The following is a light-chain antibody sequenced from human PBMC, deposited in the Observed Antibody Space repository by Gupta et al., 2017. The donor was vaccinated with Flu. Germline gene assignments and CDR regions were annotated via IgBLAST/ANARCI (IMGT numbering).Light chain of an antibody. J-gene: IGLJ1*01. Sequence: TGTPASITCTGKKMGDNYACWYQQKPGQSPGRVIYRNNNRPSGTPDRFSGSNCGNKAALTLTRAQTVDEADYYCQLYDRGTGVFGGGTKVTVI. CDR3: QLYDRGTGV. CDR1: KMGDNY. CDR2: RNN. V-gene: IGLV3-1*01.